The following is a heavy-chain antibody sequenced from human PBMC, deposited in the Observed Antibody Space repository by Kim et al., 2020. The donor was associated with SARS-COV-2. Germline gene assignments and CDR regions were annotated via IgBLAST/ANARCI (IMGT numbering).Heavy chain of an antibody. CDR1: GFTFGDYA. J-gene: IGHJ3*02. V-gene: IGHV3-49*03. CDR2: IRSKAYGGTT. Sequence: GGSLRLSCTASGFTFGDYAMSWFRQAPGKGLEWVGFIRSKAYGGTTEYASSVKGRFTISRDDSKSIAYLQMNSLKTEDTAVYYCTRDSGYSQAVAGHAFDIWGEGTMVIVSS. CDR3: TRDSGYSQAVAGHAFDI. D-gene: IGHD6-19*01.